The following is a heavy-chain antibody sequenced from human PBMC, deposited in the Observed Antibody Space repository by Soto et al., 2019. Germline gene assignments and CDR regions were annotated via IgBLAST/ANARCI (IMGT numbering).Heavy chain of an antibody. CDR3: ATEPIYYNDGSGYYPLGH. J-gene: IGHJ4*02. CDR2: ISAHNGDT. V-gene: IGHV1-18*04. CDR1: GYSFATYG. Sequence: GGSVKVSCKASGYSFATYGFSWVRQAPGQGLECVGWISAHNGDTHYSQKFQGRVTLTTGTSTNTGYMELRSLTSDDTAVYFCATEPIYYNDGSGYYPLGHWGQGTLVTVSS. D-gene: IGHD3-22*01.